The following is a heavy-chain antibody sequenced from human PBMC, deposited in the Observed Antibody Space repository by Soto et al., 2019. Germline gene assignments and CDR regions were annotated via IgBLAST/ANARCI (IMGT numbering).Heavy chain of an antibody. V-gene: IGHV1-46*01. J-gene: IGHJ4*02. CDR3: AGDRVVVKYYFDY. CDR1: GYTFTSYY. D-gene: IGHD3-22*01. Sequence: ASVKVSCKASGYTFTSYYMHWVRQAPGQGLEWMGIINPSGGSTSYAQKFQGRVTMTRVTSTGTVYMELSSLRSEDTAVYYCAGDRVVVKYYFDYRGQGTPVTVSS. CDR2: INPSGGST.